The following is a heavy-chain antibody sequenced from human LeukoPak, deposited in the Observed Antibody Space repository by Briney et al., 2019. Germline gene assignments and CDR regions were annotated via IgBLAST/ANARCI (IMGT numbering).Heavy chain of an antibody. J-gene: IGHJ4*02. D-gene: IGHD6-19*01. V-gene: IGHV4-59*01. CDR3: ATGGRSGWSDFDY. Sequence: PSETLSLTCTVSGGSIRSYYWSWIRQPPGKGLGWIGYIYDSGCTNYSTSLRSRVTISVDTSKNQFSLKLSSVTAADTAVYYCATGGRSGWSDFDYWGQGTLVTVSS. CDR1: GGSIRSYY. CDR2: IYDSGCT.